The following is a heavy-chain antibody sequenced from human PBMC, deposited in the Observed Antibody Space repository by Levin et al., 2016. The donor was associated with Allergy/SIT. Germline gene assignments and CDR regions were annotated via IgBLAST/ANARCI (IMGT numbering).Heavy chain of an antibody. CDR3: ARGATVGWFDP. Sequence: SETLSLTCTVSGGSISSFYWSWIRQPPGKGLEWIGEINHSGSTNYNPSLKSRVTISVDTSKNQFSLKLSSVTAADTAVYYCARGATVGWFDPWGQGTLVTVSS. V-gene: IGHV4-34*01. CDR1: GGSISSFY. D-gene: IGHD3-16*01. J-gene: IGHJ5*02. CDR2: INHSGST.